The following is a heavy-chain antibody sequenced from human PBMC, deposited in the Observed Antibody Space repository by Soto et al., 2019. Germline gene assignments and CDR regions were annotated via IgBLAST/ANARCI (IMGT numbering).Heavy chain of an antibody. J-gene: IGHJ4*02. Sequence: EVQLVESGGGLVQPGGSLRLSCAASGLTFSDRYMDWVRQAPGKGLEWVGRMRKKTNSYTTEYAASVKGRFIISRDDTTNSLYLQMSSLKTEDTAVYYCTTVTTVDYYFDYWGQGTLVTVSS. CDR3: TTVTTVDYYFDY. CDR2: MRKKTNSYTT. CDR1: GLTFSDRY. V-gene: IGHV3-72*01. D-gene: IGHD4-17*01.